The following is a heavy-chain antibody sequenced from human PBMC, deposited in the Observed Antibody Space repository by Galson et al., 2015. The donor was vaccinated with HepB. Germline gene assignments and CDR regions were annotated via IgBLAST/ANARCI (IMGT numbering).Heavy chain of an antibody. CDR3: ARGRGSGWYGRFDY. Sequence: SLRLSCATSGFTFSDYYMSWIRQAPGKGLEWVSYISSSSSYTNYADSVKGRFTISRDNAKNSLYLQMNSLRAEDTAVYYCARGRGSGWYGRFDYWGQGTLVTASS. CDR2: ISSSSSYT. CDR1: GFTFSDYY. D-gene: IGHD6-19*01. V-gene: IGHV3-11*05. J-gene: IGHJ4*02.